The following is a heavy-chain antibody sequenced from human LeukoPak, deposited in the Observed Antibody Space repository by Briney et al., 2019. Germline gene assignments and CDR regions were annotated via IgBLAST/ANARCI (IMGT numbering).Heavy chain of an antibody. CDR2: INHSGST. CDR3: AKDPYSSGWWDY. Sequence: SETLSLTCAVYGGSFSGYYWSWIRQPPGKGLEWIGEINHSGSTNYNPSLKSRVTISVDTSKNQFSLKLSSVTAADTAVYYCAKDPYSSGWWDYWGQGTLVTVSS. J-gene: IGHJ4*02. CDR1: GGSFSGYY. D-gene: IGHD6-19*01. V-gene: IGHV4-34*01.